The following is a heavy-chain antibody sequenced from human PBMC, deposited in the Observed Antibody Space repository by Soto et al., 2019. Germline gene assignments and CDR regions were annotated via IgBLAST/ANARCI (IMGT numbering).Heavy chain of an antibody. J-gene: IGHJ4*02. V-gene: IGHV3-30-3*01. CDR3: ARPMIPDYYDSSGDFDY. Sequence: GGSLRLSCAASGFTFSSYAMHWVRQAPGKGLEWVAVISYGGSNKYYADSVKGRFTISRDNSKNTLYLQMNSLRAEDTAVYYCARPMIPDYYDSSGDFDYWGQGTLVTVSS. D-gene: IGHD3-22*01. CDR2: ISYGGSNK. CDR1: GFTFSSYA.